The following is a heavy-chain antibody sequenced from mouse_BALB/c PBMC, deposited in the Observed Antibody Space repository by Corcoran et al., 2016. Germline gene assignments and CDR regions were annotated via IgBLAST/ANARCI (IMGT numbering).Heavy chain of an antibody. Sequence: QVQLQQSGAELMKPGASAKISCKATGYTFSSYWREWVKQRPGHGLEWIGEILPGSGSTNYNEKFKGKATFTADTSSNTAYMQLSSLTSEDSDVYYCARFYRYDAMDYWVQGTSVTVSS. CDR2: ILPGSGST. D-gene: IGHD2-14*01. V-gene: IGHV1-9*01. CDR1: GYTFSSYW. CDR3: ARFYRYDAMDY. J-gene: IGHJ4*01.